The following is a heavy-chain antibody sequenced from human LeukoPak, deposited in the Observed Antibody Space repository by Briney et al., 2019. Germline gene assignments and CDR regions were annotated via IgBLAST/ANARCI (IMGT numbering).Heavy chain of an antibody. Sequence: ASVKVSCKASGGTSNSHAISWVRQAPGQGLEWMGRIIPNLGTTNRAQNFQDRVTLTADKSTNTAYMELTSLTSDDTAVYYCATTNDGGGYQWGDFFDFWGQGTLVTVSS. CDR2: IIPNLGTT. CDR1: GGTSNSHA. CDR3: ATTNDGGGYQWGDFFDF. V-gene: IGHV1-69*04. D-gene: IGHD3-22*01. J-gene: IGHJ4*02.